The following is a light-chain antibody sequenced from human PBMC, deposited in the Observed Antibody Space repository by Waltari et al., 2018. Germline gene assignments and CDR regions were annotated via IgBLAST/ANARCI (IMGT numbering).Light chain of an antibody. CDR1: GSNIGAGYD. CDR3: QSYDTSLSVV. Sequence: QSVLTQPPSVSGAPGQRVTISCTGSGSNIGAGYDVHWYQQLPRAAPKLLFYGSSTRPLGAPDRFCGTTCGTSSSLAITGLQEEDEDYYYCQSYDTSLSVVFGGGTKLTVL. J-gene: IGLJ3*02. V-gene: IGLV1-40*01. CDR2: GSS.